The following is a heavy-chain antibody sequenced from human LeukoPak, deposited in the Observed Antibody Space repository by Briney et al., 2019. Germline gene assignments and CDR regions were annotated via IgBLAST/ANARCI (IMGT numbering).Heavy chain of an antibody. J-gene: IGHJ4*02. CDR3: ARGKYCGGDCYFDY. D-gene: IGHD2-21*02. V-gene: IGHV4-4*07. CDR2: MYSSGSS. Sequence: SETLSLTCTVSGGSIGSYYWSWIRQPAGKGLEWIGRMYSSGSSNYNPSLKSRVTMSIDTSKNQFSLKLSSMTVADTAVYYCARGKYCGGDCYFDYWGQGSLVTVSS. CDR1: GGSIGSYY.